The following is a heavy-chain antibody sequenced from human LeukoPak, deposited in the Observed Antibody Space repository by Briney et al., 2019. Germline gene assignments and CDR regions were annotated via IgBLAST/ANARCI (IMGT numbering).Heavy chain of an antibody. J-gene: IGHJ5*01. CDR1: GFNFNNYW. D-gene: IGHD1-1*01. Sequence: GGSLRLSCAASGFNFNNYWMGWVRQAPGKGLQWVANIKQDKYYVDSVKGRFTISRDNARNSLYLQMNSLRADDTAVYYCARVNDFGWFDSWGQGTLVTVSS. CDR3: ARVNDFGWFDS. CDR2: IKQDK. V-gene: IGHV3-7*03.